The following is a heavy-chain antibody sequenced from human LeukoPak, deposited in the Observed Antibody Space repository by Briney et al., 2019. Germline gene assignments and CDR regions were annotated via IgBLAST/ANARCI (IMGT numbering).Heavy chain of an antibody. D-gene: IGHD3-3*01. Sequence: SETLSLTCTVSGGSISSYYWSWIRQPAGKGLEWIGRIYTSGSTNYNPSLKSRVTMSVDTSKNQFSLKLSSVTAADTAVYYCARGNYDFWSGYPYFDYWGQGTLVTVSS. CDR3: ARGNYDFWSGYPYFDY. CDR2: IYTSGST. CDR1: GGSISSYY. J-gene: IGHJ4*02. V-gene: IGHV4-4*07.